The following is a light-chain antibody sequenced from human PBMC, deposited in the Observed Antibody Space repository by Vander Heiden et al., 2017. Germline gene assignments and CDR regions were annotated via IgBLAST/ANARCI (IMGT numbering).Light chain of an antibody. CDR3: QVWDSSSAV. CDR2: YDS. V-gene: IGLV3-21*04. CDR1: NMGSKS. J-gene: IGLJ7*01. Sequence: SYVLTQPPSVFVAPGKTARITCGGNNMGSKSVHWYQQKPGQAPVLVIYYDSDRPSGIPERFSGSNSGNTATLTISRVEAGDEADYYCQVWDSSSAVFGGGTQLTVL.